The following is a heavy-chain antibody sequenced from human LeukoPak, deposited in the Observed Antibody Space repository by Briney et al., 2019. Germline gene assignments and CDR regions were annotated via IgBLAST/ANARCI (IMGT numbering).Heavy chain of an antibody. CDR3: AKDLTTGTLSFDY. CDR2: VWYDGSEK. D-gene: IGHD1-1*01. V-gene: IGHV3-33*06. Sequence: GGSLRLSCAASGFTISTYGMHWVRQAPGKGLEWVAVVWYDGSEKYYADSVKGRFTISRDNSKNTLYLQMNSLRVEDTAVYYCAKDLTTGTLSFDYWGQGTLLTVSS. J-gene: IGHJ4*02. CDR1: GFTISTYG.